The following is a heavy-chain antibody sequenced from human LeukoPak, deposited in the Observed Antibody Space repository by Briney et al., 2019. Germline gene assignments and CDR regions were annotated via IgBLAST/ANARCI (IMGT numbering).Heavy chain of an antibody. Sequence: PGGSLRLSCAASGFTFSDYYMSWIRQAPGKGLEWVSYISSSGSTIYYADSVKGRFTISRDNSKNTLYLQMNSLRAEDTAVYYCAKDRHSSGWYKGGYYFDYWGQGTLVTVSS. D-gene: IGHD6-19*01. CDR3: AKDRHSSGWYKGGYYFDY. CDR2: ISSSGSTI. CDR1: GFTFSDYY. V-gene: IGHV3-11*04. J-gene: IGHJ4*02.